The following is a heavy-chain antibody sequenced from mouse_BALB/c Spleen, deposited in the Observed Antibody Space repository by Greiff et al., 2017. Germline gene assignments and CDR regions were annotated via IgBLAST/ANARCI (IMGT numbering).Heavy chain of an antibody. CDR2: ISSGGST. D-gene: IGHD2-3*01. V-gene: IGHV5-6-5*01. CDR3: ARGDDGYYPPFAY. CDR1: GFTFSSYA. Sequence: DVMLVESGGGLVKPGGSLKLSCAASGFTFSSYAMSWVRQTPEKRLEWVASISSGGSTYYPDSVKGRFTISRDNARNILYLQMSSLRSEDTAMYYCARGDDGYYPPFAYWGQGTLVTVSA. J-gene: IGHJ3*01.